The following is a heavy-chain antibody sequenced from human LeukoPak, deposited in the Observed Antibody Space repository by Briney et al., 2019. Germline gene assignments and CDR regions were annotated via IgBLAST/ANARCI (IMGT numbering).Heavy chain of an antibody. CDR3: ARVFYSSGWNSTFLYGMDV. J-gene: IGHJ6*02. CDR1: GYTFTSYD. Sequence: ASVKVSCKASGYTFTSYDINWVRQATGQGLEWMGWMNPNSGNTGYAQKFQGRVTMTRNTSISTAYMELSSLRSEDTAVYYCARVFYSSGWNSTFLYGMDVWGQGTTVTVSS. D-gene: IGHD6-19*01. V-gene: IGHV1-8*01. CDR2: MNPNSGNT.